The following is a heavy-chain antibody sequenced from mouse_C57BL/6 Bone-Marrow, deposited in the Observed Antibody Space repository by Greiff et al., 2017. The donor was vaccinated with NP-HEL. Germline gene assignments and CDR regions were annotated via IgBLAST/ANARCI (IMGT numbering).Heavy chain of an antibody. V-gene: IGHV5-6*01. J-gene: IGHJ3*01. D-gene: IGHD2-14*01. Sequence: EVKLMESGGDLVKPGGSLKLSCAASGFTFSSYGMSWVRQTPDKRLEWVATISSGGSYTYYPDSVKGRFTISRDNAKNTLYLQMSSLKSEDTAMYYCARHNRIYWGQGTLVTVSA. CDR3: ARHNRIY. CDR1: GFTFSSYG. CDR2: ISSGGSYT.